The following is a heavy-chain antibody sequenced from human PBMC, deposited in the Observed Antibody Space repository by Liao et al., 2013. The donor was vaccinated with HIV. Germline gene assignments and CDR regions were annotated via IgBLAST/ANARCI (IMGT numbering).Heavy chain of an antibody. CDR2: IYYSGST. CDR1: GGSISSYY. D-gene: IGHD3-10*01. Sequence: QVQLQESGPGLVKPSETLSLTCTVSGGSISSYYWSWIRQPAGKGLEWIGYIYYSGSTNYNPSLKSRVTISVDTSKNQFSLKVTSVTAADTAVYYCARANSGSGINRYYYYYMDVWGKGTTVTVSS. V-gene: IGHV4-59*01. CDR3: ARANSGSGINRYYYYYMDV. J-gene: IGHJ6*03.